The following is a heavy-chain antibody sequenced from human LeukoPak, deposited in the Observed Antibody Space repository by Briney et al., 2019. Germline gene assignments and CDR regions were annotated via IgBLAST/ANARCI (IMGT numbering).Heavy chain of an antibody. CDR1: GGSFSGYY. Sequence: SETLSLTCAVYGGSFSGYYWSWIRQPPGKGLEWIGEINHSGSTNYNPSLKSRVTISVDTSKNQFSLKLSSVTAADTAVYYCARVVTYDYVWGSYRFSFDYWGQGTLVTVSS. J-gene: IGHJ4*02. CDR3: ARVVTYDYVWGSYRFSFDY. CDR2: INHSGST. V-gene: IGHV4-34*01. D-gene: IGHD3-16*02.